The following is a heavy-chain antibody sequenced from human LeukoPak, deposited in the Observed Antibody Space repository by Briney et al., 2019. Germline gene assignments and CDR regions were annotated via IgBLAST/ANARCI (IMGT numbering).Heavy chain of an antibody. V-gene: IGHV1-69*04. Sequence: ASVKVSCKASGGTFSSYAISWVRQAPGQGLEWMGRIIPILGIANYAQKFQGRVTITADKSTSTAYMELSSLRSEDTAVYYCARGKYSGYAQGYGMDVWGQGTTVTVSS. J-gene: IGHJ6*02. D-gene: IGHD5-12*01. CDR2: IIPILGIA. CDR3: ARGKYSGYAQGYGMDV. CDR1: GGTFSSYA.